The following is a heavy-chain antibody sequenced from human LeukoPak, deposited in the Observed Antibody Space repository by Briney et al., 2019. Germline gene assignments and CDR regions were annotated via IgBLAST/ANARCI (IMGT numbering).Heavy chain of an antibody. CDR3: AKTARTWDY. D-gene: IGHD5-18*01. Sequence: GGSLRLSCAASGFTFSSYWMSWIRQAPGKGLEWVANIKEDGSERHYVDSVKGRFTISRDNAKNSLYLQMNSLRAEDTAVYYCAKTARTWDYWGQGSLVTVS. V-gene: IGHV3-7*03. CDR2: IKEDGSER. J-gene: IGHJ4*02. CDR1: GFTFSSYW.